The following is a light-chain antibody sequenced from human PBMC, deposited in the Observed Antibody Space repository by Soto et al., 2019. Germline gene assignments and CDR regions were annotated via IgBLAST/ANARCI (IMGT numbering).Light chain of an antibody. CDR1: GSDVGSYKY. Sequence: QSVMTQPASVSGSPGQSITISCTGTGSDVGSYKYVSWYQQHPGKAPKLIIFEVSNRPSGVSDRFPGFKSGNRASLTISGLQAEDEADYYCSSYTTRSSIGVLGHGTK. J-gene: IGLJ1*01. CDR2: EVS. CDR3: SSYTTRSSIGV. V-gene: IGLV2-14*01.